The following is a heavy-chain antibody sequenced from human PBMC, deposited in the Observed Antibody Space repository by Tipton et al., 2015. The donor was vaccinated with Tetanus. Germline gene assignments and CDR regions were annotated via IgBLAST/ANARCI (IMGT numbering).Heavy chain of an antibody. CDR1: GFTFSTFV. D-gene: IGHD2-21*01. Sequence: GSLRLSCAASGFTFSTFVMAWVRQAPGKGLEWVSYISYSSTSIYYADSVKGRFVVSRDNAKNSLYLQMNTLRDDDTAVYYCARRGEARANWFDSWGQGTLVTVSS. CDR2: ISYSSTSI. J-gene: IGHJ5*01. CDR3: ARRGEARANWFDS. V-gene: IGHV3-48*02.